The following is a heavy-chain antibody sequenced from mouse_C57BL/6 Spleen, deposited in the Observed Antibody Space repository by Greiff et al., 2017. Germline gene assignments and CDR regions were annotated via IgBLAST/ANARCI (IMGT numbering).Heavy chain of an antibody. CDR2: IYPGGGYT. D-gene: IGHD2-5*01. V-gene: IGHV1-63*01. Sequence: VQLQQSGAELVRPGTSVKMSCKASGYTFTNYWIGWAKQRPGHGLEWIGDIYPGGGYTNYNEKFKGKATLTADKSSSTAYMQFSSLTSEDSAIYYGAREGAYYSNYVNFDYWGQGTTLTVSS. CDR1: GYTFTNYW. J-gene: IGHJ2*01. CDR3: AREGAYYSNYVNFDY.